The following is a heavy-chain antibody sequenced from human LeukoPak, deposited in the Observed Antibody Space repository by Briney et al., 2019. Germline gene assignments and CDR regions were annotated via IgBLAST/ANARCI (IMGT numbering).Heavy chain of an antibody. D-gene: IGHD2-21*02. V-gene: IGHV3-21*01. CDR1: GFTFSSYS. Sequence: PGGSLRLSCAASGFTFSSYSMNWVRQAPGKGLEWVSSISSSSSYIYYADSVKGRFTISRDNAKNSLYLQMNSLRAEDTAVYYCAKLSGRTYCGGDCYSAFDYWGQGTLVTVSS. J-gene: IGHJ4*02. CDR3: AKLSGRTYCGGDCYSAFDY. CDR2: ISSSSSYI.